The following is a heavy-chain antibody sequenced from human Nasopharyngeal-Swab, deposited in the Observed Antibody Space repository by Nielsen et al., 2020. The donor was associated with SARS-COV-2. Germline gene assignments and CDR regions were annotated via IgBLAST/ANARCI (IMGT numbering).Heavy chain of an antibody. CDR3: ATSSGYIVVVPAAIRRYYGMDV. CDR1: GGTFSSYA. D-gene: IGHD2-2*01. V-gene: IGHV1-69*04. Sequence: SVKVSCKASGGTFSSYAISWVRQAPGPGLEWMGRIIPILGIANYAQKFQGRVTITADKSTSTAYMELSSLRSEDTAVYYCATSSGYIVVVPAAIRRYYGMDVWGQGTTVTVSS. J-gene: IGHJ6*02. CDR2: IIPILGIA.